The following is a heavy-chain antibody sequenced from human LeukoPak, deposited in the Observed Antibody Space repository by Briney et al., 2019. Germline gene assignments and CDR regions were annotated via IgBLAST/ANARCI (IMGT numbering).Heavy chain of an antibody. Sequence: GGSLRLSCAASGFTFSSYAMSWVRQAPGKGLEWVSSISSSSSYIYYADSVKGRFTISRDNAKISLYLQMNSLRAEDTAVYYCARDEASEYYDFWSGYMIDYWGQGTLVTVSS. D-gene: IGHD3-3*01. CDR1: GFTFSSYA. J-gene: IGHJ4*02. V-gene: IGHV3-21*01. CDR2: ISSSSSYI. CDR3: ARDEASEYYDFWSGYMIDY.